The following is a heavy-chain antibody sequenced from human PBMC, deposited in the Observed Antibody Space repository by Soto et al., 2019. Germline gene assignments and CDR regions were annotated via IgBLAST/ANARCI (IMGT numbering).Heavy chain of an antibody. Sequence: PGGSLRLSCVASGFTFSSYAMSWVRQAPGKGLEWVSGISGSSGSTHYADSVKGRFTISRDISKNTLYLQMNSLRAEDTAVYYCAKDCIYDSSGYYFGYFDYWGQGTLVTVSS. CDR3: AKDCIYDSSGYYFGYFDY. D-gene: IGHD3-22*01. J-gene: IGHJ4*02. V-gene: IGHV3-23*01. CDR2: ISGSSGST. CDR1: GFTFSSYA.